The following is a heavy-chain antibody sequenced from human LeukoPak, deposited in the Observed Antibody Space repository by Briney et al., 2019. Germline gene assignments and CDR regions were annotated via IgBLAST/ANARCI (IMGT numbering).Heavy chain of an antibody. CDR1: GGSISSNY. D-gene: IGHD6-13*01. CDR2: SSYSGST. Sequence: TSETLSLTCTVSGGSISSNYWSWFRQPPGKGLEWIGYSSYSGSTNYNPSLKSRVTISVDTSKNQFSLRLSSVTAADTAVYYCARHSGHSSTNDAFDIWGQGTMVIVSS. J-gene: IGHJ3*02. V-gene: IGHV4-59*08. CDR3: ARHSGHSSTNDAFDI.